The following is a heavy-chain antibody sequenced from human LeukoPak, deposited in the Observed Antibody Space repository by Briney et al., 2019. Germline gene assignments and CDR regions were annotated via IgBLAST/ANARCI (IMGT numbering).Heavy chain of an antibody. CDR2: MNPNSGNT. Sequence: ASVKVSCKASGYTFTSYDINWVRQATGQGLEWMGWMNPNSGNTGYAQKFQGRVTITRNTSISTAYMELSSLRSEDTAVYYCARGVDIVATGEWFDPWGQGTLVTVSS. V-gene: IGHV1-8*03. D-gene: IGHD5-12*01. J-gene: IGHJ5*02. CDR3: ARGVDIVATGEWFDP. CDR1: GYTFTSYD.